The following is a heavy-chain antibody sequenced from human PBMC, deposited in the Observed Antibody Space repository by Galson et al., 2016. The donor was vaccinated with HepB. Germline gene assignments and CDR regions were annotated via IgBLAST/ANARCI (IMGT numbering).Heavy chain of an antibody. V-gene: IGHV4-59*01. CDR3: ARNRGPYSYYFYMDV. D-gene: IGHD3-16*01. Sequence: ETLSLTCSVSRGSITDYSWSWIRHSPGRGLEWIGSISHSGGANYNPSLESRVTMSLDTSESHFSLSLNSVTAADTAVYYCARNRGPYSYYFYMDVWGRGTTVTVSS. J-gene: IGHJ6*03. CDR2: ISHSGGA. CDR1: RGSITDYS.